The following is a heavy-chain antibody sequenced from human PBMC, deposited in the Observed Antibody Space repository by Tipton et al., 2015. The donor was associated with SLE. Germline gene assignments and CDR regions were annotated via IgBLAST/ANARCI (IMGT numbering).Heavy chain of an antibody. CDR3: ARDLHGDYVY. Sequence: SLRLSCAASGFTFSSYGMHWVRQAPGKGLEWVSYISSSGSTIYYADSVKGRFTISRDNAKNSLYLQMNSLRAEDTAVYYCARDLHGDYVYWGQGTLVTVSS. CDR1: GFTFSSYG. V-gene: IGHV3-48*04. D-gene: IGHD4-17*01. J-gene: IGHJ4*02. CDR2: ISSSGSTI.